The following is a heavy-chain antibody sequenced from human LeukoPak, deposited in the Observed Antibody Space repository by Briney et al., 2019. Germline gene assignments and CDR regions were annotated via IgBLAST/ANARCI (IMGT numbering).Heavy chain of an antibody. Sequence: GGSLRLSCAASGFTFSSYEMSWVRQAPGKGLEWVSAISGSGGSTYYADSVKGRFTISRDNSKNTLYLQMNSLRAEDTAVYYCAKHGFGVFEGYWGQGTLVTVSS. D-gene: IGHD3-10*01. J-gene: IGHJ4*02. V-gene: IGHV3-23*01. CDR2: ISGSGGST. CDR3: AKHGFGVFEGY. CDR1: GFTFSSYE.